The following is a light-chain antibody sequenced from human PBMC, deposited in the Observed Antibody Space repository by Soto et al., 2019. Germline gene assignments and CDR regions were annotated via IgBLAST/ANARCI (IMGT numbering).Light chain of an antibody. V-gene: IGKV3-15*01. CDR1: QSVSSN. Sequence: EIVMTQSPATLSVSPGERATHSCRASQSVSSNLAWYKQKPSQAPRLLIYGASTRATGIPAWFSGSGSGTEFTLTISSLQSEDFAVYYCQQYNNWPKTFGQGTKVDIK. CDR3: QQYNNWPKT. CDR2: GAS. J-gene: IGKJ1*01.